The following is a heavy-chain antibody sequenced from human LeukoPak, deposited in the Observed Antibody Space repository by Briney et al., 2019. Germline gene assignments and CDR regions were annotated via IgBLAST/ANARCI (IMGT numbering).Heavy chain of an antibody. CDR1: GFTFSSYG. CDR3: ARDLSRGSSWYYFDY. D-gene: IGHD6-13*01. Sequence: GGSLRLSCAASGFTFSSYGMHWVRQAPGKGLEWVAVIRYDGSNKYYADSVKGRFTISRDNSKNTLYLQMNSLRAEDTAVYYCARDLSRGSSWYYFDYWGQGTLVTVSS. J-gene: IGHJ4*02. CDR2: IRYDGSNK. V-gene: IGHV3-33*01.